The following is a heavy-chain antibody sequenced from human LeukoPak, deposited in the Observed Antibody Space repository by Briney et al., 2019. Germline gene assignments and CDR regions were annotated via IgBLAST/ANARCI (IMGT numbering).Heavy chain of an antibody. D-gene: IGHD2-2*01. CDR1: GFTLSSNY. CDR2: IYSGGST. CDR3: VRPASTKADAFDI. V-gene: IGHV3-53*01. J-gene: IGHJ3*02. Sequence: PGGSLRLSCAVSGFTLSSNYMSWVPQSPGKALEWVSVIYSGGSTYYADSVKGRFTISRDTSKNTLYLPMKSLRTEHPAAHLCVRPASTKADAFDIWGQGTMVTVSS.